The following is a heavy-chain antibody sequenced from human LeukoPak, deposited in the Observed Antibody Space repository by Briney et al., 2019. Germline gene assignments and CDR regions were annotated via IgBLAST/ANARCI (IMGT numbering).Heavy chain of an antibody. Sequence: PGGSLSLSCAASGFTFSSYAMSWVRQAPGKGLEWVSAISGSGGSTYYADSVKGRFTISRDNSKNTLYLQMNSLRAEDTAVYYCAKGEFDFGGWNWEQKSIGDYWGQGTLVTVSS. D-gene: IGHD1-7*01. CDR2: ISGSGGST. V-gene: IGHV3-23*01. J-gene: IGHJ4*02. CDR3: AKGEFDFGGWNWEQKSIGDY. CDR1: GFTFSSYA.